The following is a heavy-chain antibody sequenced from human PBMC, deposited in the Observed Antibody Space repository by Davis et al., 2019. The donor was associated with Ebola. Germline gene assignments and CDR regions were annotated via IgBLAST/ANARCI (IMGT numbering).Heavy chain of an antibody. CDR2: ISSSSSYI. Sequence: GGSLRLSCAASGFTFSSYSMNWVRQAPGKGLEWVSSISSSSSYIYYADSVKGRFTISRDNAKNSLYLQMNSLRAEDTAVYYCAREGIVVVVAATGGFDYWGQGTLVTVSS. D-gene: IGHD2-15*01. CDR3: AREGIVVVVAATGGFDY. V-gene: IGHV3-21*01. J-gene: IGHJ4*02. CDR1: GFTFSSYS.